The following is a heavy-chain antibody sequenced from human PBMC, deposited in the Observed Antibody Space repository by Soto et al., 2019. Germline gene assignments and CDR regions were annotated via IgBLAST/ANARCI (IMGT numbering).Heavy chain of an antibody. CDR1: GGFVSSGNYY. V-gene: IGHV4-34*01. CDR3: ARVERGTATTVVDAFDI. D-gene: IGHD1-1*01. Sequence: QEQLQQWGAGLLKPSETLSLTCAVYGGFVSSGNYYWSWIRQPPGKGLEWIGEMSHSGGTHFNPSLKCRVPISVDTSKNQFSLKMSSVTAADTALYYCARVERGTATTVVDAFDIWGPGTMVTVSS. CDR2: MSHSGGT. J-gene: IGHJ3*02.